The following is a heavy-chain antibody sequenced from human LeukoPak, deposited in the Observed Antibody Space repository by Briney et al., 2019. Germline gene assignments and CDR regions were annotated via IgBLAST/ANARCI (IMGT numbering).Heavy chain of an antibody. CDR3: ATGRSGSYLDYFDY. V-gene: IGHV1-24*01. J-gene: IGHJ4*02. D-gene: IGHD1-26*01. Sequence: ASVKVSCKVSGYTLTELSMHWVRQAPGKGLEWMGGFDPEDGETIYAQKFQGRVTMTEDTSTDTAYMELSSLRSEDTAVYYCATGRSGSYLDYFDYWGQGTLVNVSS. CDR2: FDPEDGET. CDR1: GYTLTELS.